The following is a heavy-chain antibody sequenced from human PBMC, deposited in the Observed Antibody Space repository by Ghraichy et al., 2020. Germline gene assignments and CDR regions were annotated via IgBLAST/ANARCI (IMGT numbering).Heavy chain of an antibody. V-gene: IGHV4-61*01. CDR1: GGSVSSGSYY. Sequence: SETLSLTCTVSGGSVSSGSYYWSWIRQPPGKGLEWIGYIYYSGSTNYNPSLKSRVTISVDTSKNQFSLKLSSVTAADTAVYYCARDNYDFWSGYGEIDYWGQGTLVTVSS. CDR2: IYYSGST. D-gene: IGHD3-3*01. J-gene: IGHJ4*02. CDR3: ARDNYDFWSGYGEIDY.